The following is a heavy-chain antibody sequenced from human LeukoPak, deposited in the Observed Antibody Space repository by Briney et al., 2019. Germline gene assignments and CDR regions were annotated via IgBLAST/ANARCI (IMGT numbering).Heavy chain of an antibody. Sequence: PSETLSLTCTVSGGSISSGGYYWSWIRQPPGKGLEWIGYIYHSGSTYYNPSLKSRVTISVDRSKNQFSLKLSSVTAADTAVYYCARGMMATITPSGYYYYYMDVWGKGTTVTVSS. CDR3: ARGMMATITPSGYYYYYMDV. D-gene: IGHD5-24*01. J-gene: IGHJ6*03. CDR2: IYHSGST. CDR1: GGSISSGGYY. V-gene: IGHV4-30-2*01.